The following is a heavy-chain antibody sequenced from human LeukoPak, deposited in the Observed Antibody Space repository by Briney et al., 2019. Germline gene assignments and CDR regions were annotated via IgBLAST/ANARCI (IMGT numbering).Heavy chain of an antibody. D-gene: IGHD6-19*01. CDR1: GFIFYDYA. CDR3: AKDGGHSSVLYYFES. CDR2: ISWKSDSI. J-gene: IGHJ4*02. V-gene: IGHV3-9*01. Sequence: GGSLRLSCEASGFIFYDYAMHWVRQAPGKGLEWVSGISWKSDSIRYADSVKGRFTVSRDNAKNSLYLEMNSLRPEDTAFYYCAKDGGHSSVLYYFESWGQGTLVTVSS.